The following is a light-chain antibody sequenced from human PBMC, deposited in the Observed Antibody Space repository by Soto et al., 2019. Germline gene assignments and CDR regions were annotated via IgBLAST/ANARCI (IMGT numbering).Light chain of an antibody. CDR3: QQYYSPLPNT. CDR1: QSVLYSSNNKNY. V-gene: IGKV4-1*01. J-gene: IGKJ2*01. Sequence: DIVMTQSPDSLAVSLGERATINCKSSQSVLYSSNNKNYLAWYQQKPGQPPKLLIYWASTRESGVPDRFSGSGSGTDFTLTISNLQAEDVAVYYCQQYYSPLPNTFGQGTKLEIK. CDR2: WAS.